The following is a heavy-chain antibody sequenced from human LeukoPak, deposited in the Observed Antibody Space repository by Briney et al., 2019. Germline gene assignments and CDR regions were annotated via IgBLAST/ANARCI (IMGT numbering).Heavy chain of an antibody. V-gene: IGHV3-23*01. CDR1: GFTFSSYA. CDR2: ISGSGGST. J-gene: IGHJ4*02. Sequence: GGSLRLSCAASGFTFSSYAMSWVRQAPGKGLEWVSAISGSGGSTYYADSVKGRFTISRDNSKSTLYLQMNSLRGDDTAVYFCAKGGDPDSSSEYYRLFDYWGQGSLVTVSS. D-gene: IGHD6-13*01. CDR3: AKGGDPDSSSEYYRLFDY.